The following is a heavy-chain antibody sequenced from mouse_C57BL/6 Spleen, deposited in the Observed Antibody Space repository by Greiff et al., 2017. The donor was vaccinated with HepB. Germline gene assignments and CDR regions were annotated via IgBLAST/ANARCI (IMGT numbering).Heavy chain of an antibody. J-gene: IGHJ4*01. CDR1: GFSLTSYA. Sequence: QVQLKESGPSLVAPSQSLSITCTVSGFSLTSYAISWVRQPPGKGLEWLGVIWTGGGTKYNSALQSRLSISKDNSKSQVFLKMNSLQTDDTARYYCARNPFITTVVSAMDYWGQGTSVTVSS. CDR2: IWTGGGT. D-gene: IGHD1-1*01. CDR3: ARNPFITTVVSAMDY. V-gene: IGHV2-9-1*01.